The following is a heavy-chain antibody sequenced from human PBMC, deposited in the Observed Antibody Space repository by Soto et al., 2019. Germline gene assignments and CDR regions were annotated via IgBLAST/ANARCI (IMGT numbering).Heavy chain of an antibody. D-gene: IGHD2-2*01. V-gene: IGHV1-58*02. Sequence: GASVKVSCKASGGTFSSYTISWVRQARGQRLEWIGWIVVGSGNTNYAQKFQERVTITRDMSTSTAYMELSSLRSEDTAVYYCAAAGSKWYPFDYWGQGTLVTVSS. CDR2: IVVGSGNT. CDR3: AAAGSKWYPFDY. CDR1: GGTFSSYT. J-gene: IGHJ4*02.